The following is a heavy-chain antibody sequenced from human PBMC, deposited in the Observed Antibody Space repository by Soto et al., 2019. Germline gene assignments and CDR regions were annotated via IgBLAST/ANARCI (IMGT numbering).Heavy chain of an antibody. D-gene: IGHD6-6*01. CDR1: GYTFTSYG. Sequence: QVQLVQSGAEVKKPGASVKVSCKASGYTFTSYGISWVRQAPGQGLEWMGWISAYNGNTNYAQKLQGRVTMTTDTSPSTAYMELRSLRSDDTAVYYCARSWGGIAARQVGDAFDIWGQGTMVTVSS. CDR3: ARSWGGIAARQVGDAFDI. J-gene: IGHJ3*02. V-gene: IGHV1-18*01. CDR2: ISAYNGNT.